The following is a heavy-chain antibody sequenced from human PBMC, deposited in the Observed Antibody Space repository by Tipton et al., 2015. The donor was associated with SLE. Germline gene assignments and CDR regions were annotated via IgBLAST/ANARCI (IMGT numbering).Heavy chain of an antibody. CDR2: INHSGST. Sequence: LRLSCAASGFTFSSCAMHWVRQPPGKGLEWIGEINHSGSTNYNPSLKSRVTISVDTSKNQFSLKLSSVTAADTAVYYCARGPDFQHWGQGTLVTVSS. CDR1: GFTFSSCA. CDR3: ARGPDFQH. J-gene: IGHJ1*01. D-gene: IGHD1-14*01. V-gene: IGHV4-34*01.